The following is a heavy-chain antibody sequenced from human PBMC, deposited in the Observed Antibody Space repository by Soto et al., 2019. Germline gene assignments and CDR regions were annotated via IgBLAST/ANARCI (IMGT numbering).Heavy chain of an antibody. V-gene: IGHV4-61*01. CDR2: IYSGGST. CDR3: ARFVRSCSATTCSTRADV. J-gene: IGHJ6*02. CDR1: GGFVNSDTPS. D-gene: IGHD2-2*01. Sequence: SETLSLTCTVSGGFVNSDTPSWSWIRQTPGKRLGWIGFIYSGGSTKNPSLRSRVTMSVDTSKNQFSLKLRSVIVADTAVYHCARFVRSCSATTCSTRADVWGQGITVTVSS.